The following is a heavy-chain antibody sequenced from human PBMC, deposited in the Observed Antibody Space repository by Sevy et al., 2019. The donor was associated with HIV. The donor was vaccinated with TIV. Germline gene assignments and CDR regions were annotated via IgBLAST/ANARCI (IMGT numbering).Heavy chain of an antibody. CDR1: GFSFRDSA. Sequence: GGSLRLSCEASGFSFRDSAVHWVRQPFGKGLEWVGRIKSKGYNYATFYSSSVKGGFIISRDDSRKTAYLQMNSLQTEDTAVYYCRSLDLVVTGATFRGRNQKTIDWSGQGSLVTVSS. J-gene: IGHJ4*02. V-gene: IGHV3-73*01. CDR3: RSLDLVVTGATFRGRNQKTIDW. D-gene: IGHD2-21*02. CDR2: IKSKGYNYAT.